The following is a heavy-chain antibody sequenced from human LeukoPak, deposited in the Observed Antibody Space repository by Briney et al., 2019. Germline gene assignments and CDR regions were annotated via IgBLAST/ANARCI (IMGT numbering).Heavy chain of an antibody. CDR1: GFTVTNAW. V-gene: IGHV3-15*01. Sequence: GGSLRLSCAVSGFTVTNAWMSWVRQAPGKGLEWVGRIKSTGDGGTTNYAAPVKRRFTISRDDSQNTLYLQMNSLKTEDTAVYYCAKVLNPAYFDFWGQGTLVTVSS. CDR2: IKSTGDGGTT. CDR3: AKVLNPAYFDF. J-gene: IGHJ4*02.